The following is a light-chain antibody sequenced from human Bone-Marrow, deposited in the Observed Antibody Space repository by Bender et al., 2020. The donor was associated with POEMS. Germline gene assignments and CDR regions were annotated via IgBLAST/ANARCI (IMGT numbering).Light chain of an antibody. CDR2: EDS. J-gene: IGLJ3*02. CDR3: QSYDSSTQV. Sequence: NFMLTQPHSVSASPGKTVTISCTRSSGSIASNYVQWYQQRPGSAPTTVIYEDSQRPSGVPDRFSGSIDSASNSASLTISGLKTDDEADYYCQSYDSSTQVFGGGTKLTVL. V-gene: IGLV6-57*04. CDR1: SGSIASNY.